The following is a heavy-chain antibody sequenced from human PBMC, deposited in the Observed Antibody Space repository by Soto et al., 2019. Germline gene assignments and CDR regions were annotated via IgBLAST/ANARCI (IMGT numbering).Heavy chain of an antibody. CDR3: ATMYSSSWYYFDY. Sequence: SETMSLTCTVSGGSISSSSYYWGWIRQPPGKGLEWIGSIYYSGSTYYNPSLKSRVTISVDTSKNQFSLKLSSVTAADTAVYYCATMYSSSWYYFDYWAQGTLVTVSS. V-gene: IGHV4-39*01. J-gene: IGHJ4*02. CDR1: GGSISSSSYY. D-gene: IGHD6-13*01. CDR2: IYYSGST.